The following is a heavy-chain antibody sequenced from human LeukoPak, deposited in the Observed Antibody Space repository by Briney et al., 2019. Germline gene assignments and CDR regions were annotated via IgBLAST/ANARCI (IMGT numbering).Heavy chain of an antibody. D-gene: IGHD1-1*01. J-gene: IGHJ4*02. Sequence: GGSLILSCTASGFTFGDYAMSWIRQAPGKGLEWVGFIRSKAYGETADYAASVKGRFTISRDDSKAIAYLQMNSLKTEDTAVYHCTRDRGAYNLYDYWGQGTLVTVSS. CDR2: IRSKAYGETA. CDR3: TRDRGAYNLYDY. CDR1: GFTFGDYA. V-gene: IGHV3-49*03.